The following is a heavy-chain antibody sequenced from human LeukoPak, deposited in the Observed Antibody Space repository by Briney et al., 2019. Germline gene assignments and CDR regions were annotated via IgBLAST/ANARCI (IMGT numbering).Heavy chain of an antibody. CDR1: GGTFSSYA. CDR2: IIPIFGTA. V-gene: IGHV1-69*13. CDR3: ARVALWFGAATRDYYYGTDV. D-gene: IGHD3-10*01. J-gene: IGHJ6*02. Sequence: WASVKVSCKASGGTFSSYAISWVRQAPGQGLEWMGGIIPIFGTANYAQKFQGRVTITADESTSTAYMELSSLRSEDTAVYYCARVALWFGAATRDYYYGTDVWGQGTTVTVSS.